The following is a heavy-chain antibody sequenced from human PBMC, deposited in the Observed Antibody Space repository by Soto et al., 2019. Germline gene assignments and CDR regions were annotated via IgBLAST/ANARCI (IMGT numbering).Heavy chain of an antibody. CDR1: GFSLSTRGVG. CDR2: IYWDGDK. J-gene: IGHJ4*02. V-gene: IGHV2-5*02. D-gene: IGHD6-19*01. Sequence: QITLKESGPTLVKPTQTLTLTCTFSGFSLSTRGVGVGWIRQPPGKALEWLALIYWDGDKGYSPSLKSRLTITTDTSKNQVVLTLTNMDPVDTATYYCARDSSGWFGFDSWGQGTLVTVSS. CDR3: ARDSSGWFGFDS.